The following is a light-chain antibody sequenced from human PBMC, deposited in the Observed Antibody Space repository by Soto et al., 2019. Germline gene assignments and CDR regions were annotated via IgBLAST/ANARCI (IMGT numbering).Light chain of an antibody. V-gene: IGKV1-27*01. CDR2: AAS. CDR3: QKYNSVPWT. Sequence: DIQMTQSPSSLSASVGDRVTITCRASQGISDYLAWYQQKPGKGPKLLIYAASTLQSGVPARFSGSGSGTDFTLTISSLQREDVATYYCQKYNSVPWTFGQGTKVQIK. J-gene: IGKJ1*01. CDR1: QGISDY.